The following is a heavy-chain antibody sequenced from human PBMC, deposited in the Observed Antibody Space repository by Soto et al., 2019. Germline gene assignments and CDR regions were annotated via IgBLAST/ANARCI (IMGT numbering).Heavy chain of an antibody. CDR2: LSSSGSSGHT. D-gene: IGHD3-16*01. CDR1: VDSVSSGAFY. V-gene: IGHV4-30-4*08. CDR3: ARVMGGFSLPGSLDFDF. J-gene: IGHJ4*02. Sequence: SETLSLTCTVSVDSVSSGAFYWSWIRQFPGKGLEWIGYLSSSGSSGHTYYNPSLKSRVTISVDTSENHFSLKLSSVTAADTAFYYCARVMGGFSLPGSLDFDFWGQGTLVTVSS.